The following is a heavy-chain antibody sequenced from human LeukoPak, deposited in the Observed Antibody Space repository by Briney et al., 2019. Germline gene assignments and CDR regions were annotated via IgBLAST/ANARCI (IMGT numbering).Heavy chain of an antibody. Sequence: ASVKVSCKASVYTFTTYGISWVRQSPGQGLEWMGWISAYNGNTNYAQKLQGRVTMTTDTSTSTDYMELRSLRSDDTAVYYCVRDRWIQLHVGILATIPSFDYWGQGTLVTVSS. CDR1: VYTFTTYG. V-gene: IGHV1-18*01. J-gene: IGHJ4*02. CDR3: VRDRWIQLHVGILATIPSFDY. D-gene: IGHD5-18*01. CDR2: ISAYNGNT.